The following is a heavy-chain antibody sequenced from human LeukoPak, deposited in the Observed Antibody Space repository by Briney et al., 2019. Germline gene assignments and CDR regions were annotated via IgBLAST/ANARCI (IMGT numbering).Heavy chain of an antibody. J-gene: IGHJ4*02. CDR2: ITWDGGST. CDR3: AKDASSGWYIDY. CDR1: GFTFDDYA. V-gene: IGHV3-43D*03. D-gene: IGHD6-19*01. Sequence: GGSLRLSCAASGFTFDDYAMHWVRQAPGKGLEWVSLITWDGGSTYYADSVKGRFTISRDNSKNSVYLQMNSLRAEDTAFYYCAKDASSGWYIDYWGQGTLVTVSS.